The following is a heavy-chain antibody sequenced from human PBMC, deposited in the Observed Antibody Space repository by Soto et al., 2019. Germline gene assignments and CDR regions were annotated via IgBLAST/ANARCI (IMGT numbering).Heavy chain of an antibody. V-gene: IGHV3-7*01. Sequence: GGSLRLSCAASGFTFSSYWMSWVRQAPGKGLEWVANIKQDGSEKYYVDSVKGRFTISRDNAKNSLYLQMNSLRAEDTAVYYCAREMKSPRTGETFYLDYWGQGTLVTVSS. CDR1: GFTFSSYW. J-gene: IGHJ4*02. D-gene: IGHD7-27*01. CDR2: IKQDGSEK. CDR3: AREMKSPRTGETFYLDY.